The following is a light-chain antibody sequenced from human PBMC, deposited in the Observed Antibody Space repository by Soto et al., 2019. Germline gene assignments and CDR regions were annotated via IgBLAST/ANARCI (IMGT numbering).Light chain of an antibody. CDR3: SSFTSTSTWM. V-gene: IGLV2-14*03. Sequence: QSALTRPASVSGSPGQSITISCTGTSSDVGGYNYVSWYQQHPGKAPKLMIYDVSNRPSGVSNRFSGSKSGNTASLTISGLQAEDEADYYCSSFTSTSTWMFGGGTKLTVL. CDR1: SSDVGGYNY. J-gene: IGLJ3*02. CDR2: DVS.